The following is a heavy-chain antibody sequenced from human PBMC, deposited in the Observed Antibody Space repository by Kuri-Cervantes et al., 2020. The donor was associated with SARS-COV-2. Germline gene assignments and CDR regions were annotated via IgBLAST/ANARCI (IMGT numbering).Heavy chain of an antibody. CDR2: IYHSGST. CDR1: GYSISSGYY. V-gene: IGHV4-38-2*01. Sequence: GSLRLSCAVSGYSISSGYYWGWIRQPPGKGLEWIGSIYHSGSTYYNPSLKSRVTISVDTSKNQFSLKLSSVTAADTAVYYCARAPDYYDSSGPYYYYYGMDVWGQGTTVTVSS. CDR3: ARAPDYYDSSGPYYYYYGMDV. D-gene: IGHD3-22*01. J-gene: IGHJ6*02.